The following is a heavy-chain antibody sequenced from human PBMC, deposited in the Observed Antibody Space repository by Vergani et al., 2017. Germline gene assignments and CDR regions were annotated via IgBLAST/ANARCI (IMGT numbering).Heavy chain of an antibody. CDR2: IFSNDEK. CDR3: ALYAYNSEDAFDI. Sequence: QITLKESGPTLVKPTQTLTLTCTFSGFSLSTSGVGVSWIRQPPGKALEWLAHIFSNDEKSYSTSLKSRLTISKDTSKSQVVLTMTNMDPVDTATYYCALYAYNSEDAFDIWGQGTMVTVSS. D-gene: IGHD5/OR15-5a*01. V-gene: IGHV2-26*01. CDR1: GFSLSTSGVG. J-gene: IGHJ3*02.